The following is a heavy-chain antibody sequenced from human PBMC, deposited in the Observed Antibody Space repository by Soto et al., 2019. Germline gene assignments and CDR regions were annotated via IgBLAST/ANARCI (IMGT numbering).Heavy chain of an antibody. J-gene: IGHJ5*02. CDR2: LLRSGSTA. CDR3: AKDAISGDGIWLMDS. Sequence: AGGSLRLSCAASGFTFSNYAMTWARQAPGKGLEWVSSLLRSGSTAYYADSVRGRFTVSSDTSANSLYLQMDSLRAEDTAIYYCAKDAISGDGIWLMDSWGQGTLVTVSS. D-gene: IGHD4-17*01. CDR1: GFTFSNYA. V-gene: IGHV3-23*01.